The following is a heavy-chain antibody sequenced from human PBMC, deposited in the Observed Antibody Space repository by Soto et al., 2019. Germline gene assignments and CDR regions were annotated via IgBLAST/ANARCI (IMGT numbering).Heavy chain of an antibody. J-gene: IGHJ4*02. Sequence: ASVKVSCKASGYTFTSYDINWVRQATGQGLEWMGWMNPNSGNTGYAQKFQGRVTMTRNTSISTAYMELSSLRSKDTAVYYCAVEMYDILTGYYRGLDYWGQGTLVTVSS. CDR1: GYTFTSYD. D-gene: IGHD3-9*01. CDR3: AVEMYDILTGYYRGLDY. CDR2: MNPNSGNT. V-gene: IGHV1-8*01.